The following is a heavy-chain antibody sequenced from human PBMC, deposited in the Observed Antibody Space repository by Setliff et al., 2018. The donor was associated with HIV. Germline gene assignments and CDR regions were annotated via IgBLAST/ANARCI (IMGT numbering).Heavy chain of an antibody. D-gene: IGHD4-17*01. CDR1: GGSISSSSYY. Sequence: ASETLSLTCTVSGGSISSSSYYWDWIRQPPGKGLEWIGSIYYSGSTYYNPSLKSRVTISVDTSKNQFSLKLISVTAADTAVYYCVRDRSYGYWYFDLWGRGTLVTVSS. V-gene: IGHV4-39*07. CDR3: VRDRSYGYWYFDL. J-gene: IGHJ2*01. CDR2: IYYSGST.